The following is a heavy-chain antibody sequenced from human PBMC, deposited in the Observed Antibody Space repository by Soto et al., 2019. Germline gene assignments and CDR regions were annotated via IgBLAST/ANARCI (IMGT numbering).Heavy chain of an antibody. V-gene: IGHV3-7*03. D-gene: IGHD5-12*01. CDR3: ARDDGYDLMGDY. Sequence: PGGSVRLSCAASGFIFSNYWMSWVRQAPGKGLGWVANIKQDGNEKYYVDSVKGRFTISRDHTKNSLFLQMNSLRAEDTAVYYCARDDGYDLMGDYWGQGTLVTVSS. CDR1: GFIFSNYW. CDR2: IKQDGNEK. J-gene: IGHJ4*02.